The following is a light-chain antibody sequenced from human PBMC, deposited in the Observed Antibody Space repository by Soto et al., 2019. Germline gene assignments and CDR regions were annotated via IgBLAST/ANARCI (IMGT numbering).Light chain of an antibody. J-gene: IGKJ2*03. V-gene: IGKV3-20*01. CDR2: ATS. Sequence: EIVLTQSPGTLSLSPGERVTLSCRASQSVSSNYLAWYQQKPGQAPRLLIYATSSRATGIPDRFSGSGSGTDFTLTINRLEPEDFAVYYCQQYGNSPRYSFGQGPGWRSN. CDR3: QQYGNSPRYS. CDR1: QSVSSNY.